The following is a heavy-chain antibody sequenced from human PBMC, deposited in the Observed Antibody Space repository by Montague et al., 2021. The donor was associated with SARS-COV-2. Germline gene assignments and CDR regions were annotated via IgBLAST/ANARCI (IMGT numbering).Heavy chain of an antibody. CDR2: IYYSGST. Sequence: SETLSLTCTVSGDSISNYYWSWIRRPPGKGLEWLGYIYYSGSTNYNPSLKSRVTISVDTSKNQFSLRLSSVTVADTAVSYCARLPYILPGYAYFDFWGQGSLVIVSS. J-gene: IGHJ4*02. V-gene: IGHV4-59*08. CDR3: ARLPYILPGYAYFDF. D-gene: IGHD3-9*01. CDR1: GDSISNYY.